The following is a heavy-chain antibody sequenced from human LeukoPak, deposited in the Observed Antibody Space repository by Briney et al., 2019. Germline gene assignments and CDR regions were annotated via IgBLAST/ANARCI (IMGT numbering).Heavy chain of an antibody. D-gene: IGHD3-22*01. CDR2: IYYSGST. CDR3: ARVGYSGGYYYWGAFDI. Sequence: KASETLSLTCTVSGGSISSYYWSWIRQPPGKGLEWIGYIYYSGSTNYNPSLKSRVTISVDTSKNQFSLKLSSVTAADTAVYYCARVGYSGGYYYWGAFDIWGQGTMVTVSS. CDR1: GGSISSYY. J-gene: IGHJ3*02. V-gene: IGHV4-59*12.